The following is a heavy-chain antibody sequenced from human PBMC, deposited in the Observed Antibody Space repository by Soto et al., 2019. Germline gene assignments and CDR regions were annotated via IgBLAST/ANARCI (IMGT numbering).Heavy chain of an antibody. CDR2: ISGSGGST. J-gene: IGHJ5*02. CDR3: AKDRDGFEVATWFDP. CDR1: GFTFSSYA. V-gene: IGHV3-23*01. Sequence: PGGSLRLSCAASGFTFSSYAMSWVRQAPGKGLEWVSAISGSGGSTYYADSVKGRFTISRDNSKNTLYLQMNSLRAEDTAVYYCAKDRDGFEVATWFDPWGQGTLVTVSS. D-gene: IGHD3-9*01.